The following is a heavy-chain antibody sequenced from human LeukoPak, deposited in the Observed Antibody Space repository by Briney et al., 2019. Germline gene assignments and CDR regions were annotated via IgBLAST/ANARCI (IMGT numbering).Heavy chain of an antibody. D-gene: IGHD4-17*01. V-gene: IGHV4-39*07. Sequence: SETLSLTCTVSGGSISSSSYYWGWIRQPPGKGLECNGSIYYSGSTYYNPSLKSRVTISVDTSKHQFSLKLRSVTAADTAVYYCARDYGDYSYYYYYGMDVWGQGTTVTVSS. CDR1: GGSISSSSYY. CDR3: ARDYGDYSYYYYYGMDV. CDR2: IYYSGST. J-gene: IGHJ6*02.